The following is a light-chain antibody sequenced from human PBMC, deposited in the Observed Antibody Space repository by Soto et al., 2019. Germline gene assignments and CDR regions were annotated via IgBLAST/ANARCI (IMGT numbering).Light chain of an antibody. J-gene: IGKJ4*01. CDR1: QDISSY. CDR3: QEYKNAPLT. CDR2: AAS. V-gene: IGKV1D-8*03. Sequence: VIWMTQSPSFLSASTGDRVTITCRISQDISSYLAWYQQKPGKAPDLLIYAASTLQSGVPSRFSGSGSGTDFTLTVSSLQPEDVATYYCQEYKNAPLTFGGGTKVDNK.